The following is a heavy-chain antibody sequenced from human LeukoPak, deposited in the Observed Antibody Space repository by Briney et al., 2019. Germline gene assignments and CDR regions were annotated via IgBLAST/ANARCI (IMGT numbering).Heavy chain of an antibody. J-gene: IGHJ4*02. V-gene: IGHV4-34*01. Sequence: SETLSLTCAVYGGSFSGYYWSWIRQPPGKVLEWIGEINHSGSTNYNPSLKSRVTISVDTSKNQFSLKLSSVTAADTAVYYCARGRTGTVTLYYFDYWGQGTLVTVSS. D-gene: IGHD4-17*01. CDR1: GGSFSGYY. CDR3: ARGRTGTVTLYYFDY. CDR2: INHSGST.